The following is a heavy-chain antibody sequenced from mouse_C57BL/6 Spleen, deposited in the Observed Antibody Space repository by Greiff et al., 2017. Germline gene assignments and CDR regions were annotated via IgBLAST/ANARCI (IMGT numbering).Heavy chain of an antibody. D-gene: IGHD2-4*01. J-gene: IGHJ4*01. CDR2: ISSGSSTI. CDR3: ERLYDYDVDYAMDY. Sequence: EVNVVESGGGLVKPGGSLKLSCAASGFTFSDYGMHWVRQAPEKGLEWVAYISSGSSTIYYADTVKGRFTISRDNAKNTLFLQMTSLRAEDTAKYYSERLYDYDVDYAMDYWGQGTSVTVSS. CDR1: GFTFSDYG. V-gene: IGHV5-17*01.